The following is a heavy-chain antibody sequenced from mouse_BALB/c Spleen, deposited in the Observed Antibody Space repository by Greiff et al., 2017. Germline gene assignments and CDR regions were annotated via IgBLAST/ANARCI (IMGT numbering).Heavy chain of an antibody. V-gene: IGHV1-69*02. CDR3: ALLYGNYVPFDY. Sequence: QVQLQQPGAELVKPGAPVKLSCKASGYTFTSYWMNWVKQRPGRGLEWIGRIDPSDSETNYNQKFKDKATLTVDKSSSTAYIQLSSLTSEDSAVYYCALLYGNYVPFDYWGQGTTLTVSS. CDR1: GYTFTSYW. D-gene: IGHD2-1*01. CDR2: IDPSDSET. J-gene: IGHJ2*01.